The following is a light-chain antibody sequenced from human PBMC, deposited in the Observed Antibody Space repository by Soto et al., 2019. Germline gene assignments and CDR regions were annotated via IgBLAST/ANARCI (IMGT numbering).Light chain of an antibody. Sequence: QSVLTQPASVSGSPAQSITISCTGTSSDVGGYNYVSWYQHHPGKAPKLMIFDASNRPSGVSNRFSGSKSGNTASLSISGLQPEDEADYYCSSYTTSNTXQIVFGTGTKVTVL. CDR3: SSYTTSNTXQIV. J-gene: IGLJ1*01. CDR2: DAS. V-gene: IGLV2-14*03. CDR1: SSDVGGYNY.